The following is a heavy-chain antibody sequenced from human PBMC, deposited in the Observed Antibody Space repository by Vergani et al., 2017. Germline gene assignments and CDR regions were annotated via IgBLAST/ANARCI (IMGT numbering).Heavy chain of an antibody. D-gene: IGHD6-6*01. CDR1: GFSLSTSGVG. CDR3: AHSEVGQLGTGQFDY. J-gene: IGHJ4*02. CDR2: IYWDDDK. V-gene: IGHV2-5*02. Sequence: QITLKESGPTLVKPTQTLTLTCTFSGFSLSTSGVGVGWIRQPPGKALEWLALIYWDDDKRYSPSLKSRLTITKDTSKNQVALTMTNMDPVDSATYYCAHSEVGQLGTGQFDYWGQGTLVTVSS.